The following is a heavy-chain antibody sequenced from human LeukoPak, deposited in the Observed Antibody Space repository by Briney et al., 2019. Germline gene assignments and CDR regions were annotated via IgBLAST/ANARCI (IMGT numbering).Heavy chain of an antibody. J-gene: IGHJ5*02. CDR2: ISSTSTTL. CDR1: GFTFSSSS. V-gene: IGHV3-48*01. CDR3: AKDLDWFDP. Sequence: PGGSLRLSCAASGFTFSSSSMNWVRQAPGKGLEWVSYISSTSTTLYYADSVKGRFTISRDNSKNTLYLQMNSLRAEDTAVYYCAKDLDWFDPWGQGTLVTVSS. D-gene: IGHD3-16*01.